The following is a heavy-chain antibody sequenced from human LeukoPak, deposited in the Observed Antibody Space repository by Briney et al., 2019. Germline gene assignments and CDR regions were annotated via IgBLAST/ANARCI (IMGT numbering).Heavy chain of an antibody. CDR2: MNPNSGNT. J-gene: IGHJ4*02. CDR3: ARDPKDDTSGYYYFDY. CDR1: GYTFTSYD. V-gene: IGHV1-8*03. D-gene: IGHD3-22*01. Sequence: GASVKVSCKASGYTFTSYDINWVRQAPGQGLEWMGWMNPNSGNTGYAQKFQGRVTITRNTSISTAYMELSSLRSEDTALYYCARDPKDDTSGYYYFDYWGQGTLVTVSS.